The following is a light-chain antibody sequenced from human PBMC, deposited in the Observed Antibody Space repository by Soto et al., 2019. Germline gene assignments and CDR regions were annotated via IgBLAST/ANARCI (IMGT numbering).Light chain of an antibody. V-gene: IGKV1-12*01. CDR3: QQAYNFPFS. J-gene: IGKJ3*01. CDR2: AAS. Sequence: DIQMTQSPSSVSASVGARITITCRASQGISRWLAWYQQKPGRAPKLLIYAASNLQTGVPSRFSGSGSGTDFALTITSLQAEDFATYHCQQAYNFPFSFGPGTKVDI. CDR1: QGISRW.